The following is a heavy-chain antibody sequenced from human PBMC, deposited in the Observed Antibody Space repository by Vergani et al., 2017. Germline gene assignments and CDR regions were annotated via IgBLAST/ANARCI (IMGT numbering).Heavy chain of an antibody. V-gene: IGHV4-31*03. CDR3: ARSAGKSIAARNWFDP. D-gene: IGHD6-6*01. CDR2: IYYSGST. J-gene: IGHJ5*02. CDR1: GGSISSGNYY. Sequence: QVQLQESGPGLVRPSQTLSLTCTVPGGSISSGNYYWSWIRQHPGKGLEWIGYIYYSGSTYYNPSLKSRFTISVDTSKNRFSLKLSSVTAADTAVYYCARSAGKSIAARNWFDPWGQGTLVTVSS.